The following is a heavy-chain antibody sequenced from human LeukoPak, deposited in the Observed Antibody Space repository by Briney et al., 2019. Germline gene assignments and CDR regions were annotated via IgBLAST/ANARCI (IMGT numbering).Heavy chain of an antibody. CDR3: SRSVYYYYMDV. J-gene: IGHJ6*03. CDR1: GFTFSSYW. Sequence: GGSLRLSCAASGFTFSSYWMSWVRQAPGKGLEWVTNIKQDGSEKYYVDSVKGRFTISRDNAKNSLYLQMNSLRAEDTAVYYCSRSVYYYYMDVWGKRTTVTVSS. CDR2: IKQDGSEK. V-gene: IGHV3-7*01.